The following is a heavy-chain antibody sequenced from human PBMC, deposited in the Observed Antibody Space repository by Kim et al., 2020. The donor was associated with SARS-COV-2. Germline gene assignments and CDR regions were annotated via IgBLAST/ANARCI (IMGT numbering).Heavy chain of an antibody. CDR3: AKAGKRSITMASYYYYGMDV. D-gene: IGHD3-10*01. V-gene: IGHV3-23*01. Sequence: RFTISRDNSKNTLYLQMNSLRAEDTAVYYCAKAGKRSITMASYYYYGMDVWGQGTTVTVSS. J-gene: IGHJ6*02.